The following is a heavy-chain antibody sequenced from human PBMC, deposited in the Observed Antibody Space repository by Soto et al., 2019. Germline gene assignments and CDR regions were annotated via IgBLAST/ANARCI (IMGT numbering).Heavy chain of an antibody. CDR2: IIPIFGTA. V-gene: IGHV1-69*06. J-gene: IGHJ5*02. CDR1: GGTFSSYA. Sequence: SVKVSCKASGGTFSSYAISWVRQAPGQGLEWMGGIIPIFGTANYAQKFQGRVTMTEDTSTDTAYMELSSLRSEDTAVYYCAPHDGYYDSSGYYFSTWGQGTLVTVS. D-gene: IGHD3-22*01. CDR3: APHDGYYDSSGYYFST.